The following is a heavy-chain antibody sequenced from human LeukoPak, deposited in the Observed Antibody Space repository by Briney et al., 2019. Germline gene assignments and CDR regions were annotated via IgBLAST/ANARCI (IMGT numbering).Heavy chain of an antibody. D-gene: IGHD6-19*01. Sequence: SETLSLTCTVSGGSVSGTSYYWGWIRQPPGKGLEWVGSMYYGGSTSYTYHNPSLKSRVSISVDTSKNQFSLKLSSVTAADTAVYYCARHAAVEGSSGWSPLWWFDPWGQGTLVTVSS. J-gene: IGHJ5*02. CDR2: MYYGGST. CDR1: GGSVSGTSYY. V-gene: IGHV4-39*01. CDR3: ARHAAVEGSSGWSPLWWFDP.